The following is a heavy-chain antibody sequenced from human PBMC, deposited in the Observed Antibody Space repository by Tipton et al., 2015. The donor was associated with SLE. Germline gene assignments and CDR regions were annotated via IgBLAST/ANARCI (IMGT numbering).Heavy chain of an antibody. CDR1: AFTFRSYT. CDR3: ARGVGQWSFDY. D-gene: IGHD6-19*01. J-gene: IGHJ4*02. Sequence: SLRLSCAASAFTFRSYTMHWVRQTPGKGLEWVALISYDGRDKYYGDSVKGLFTISRDNSKNTLYLQIHSLRTEDTAVYYCARGVGQWSFDYWGQGTLVTVSS. V-gene: IGHV3-30*04. CDR2: ISYDGRDK.